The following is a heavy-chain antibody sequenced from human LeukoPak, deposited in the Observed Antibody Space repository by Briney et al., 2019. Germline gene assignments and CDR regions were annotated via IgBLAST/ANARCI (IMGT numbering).Heavy chain of an antibody. CDR1: GFTFDDYA. D-gene: IGHD4-11*01. CDR3: AKDESGTVTTIDY. J-gene: IGHJ4*02. V-gene: IGHV3-9*01. Sequence: GGSLRLSCGVSGFTFDDYAMHWVRHVPGKGVEWVSGIRWNSGRRTYADSVKGGVTRYRDKGKKSMYLQMNSLTVDDTAFYYCAKDESGTVTTIDYWGQGTLVTVSS. CDR2: IRWNSGRR.